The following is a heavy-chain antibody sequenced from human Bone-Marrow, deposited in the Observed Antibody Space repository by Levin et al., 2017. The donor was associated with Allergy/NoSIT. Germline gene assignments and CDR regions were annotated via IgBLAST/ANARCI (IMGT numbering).Heavy chain of an antibody. D-gene: IGHD3-22*01. CDR3: AKDTEYYYDTTGYYNY. CDR2: ISWNSGSI. J-gene: IGHJ4*01. V-gene: IGHV3-9*01. CDR1: GFTFDHYA. Sequence: PGGSLRLSCAASGFTFDHYAMHWVRQAPGKGLEWVAGISWNSGSICYEDSVKGRFTISRDNAKNSLYLQMNSLRPEDTAFYYCAKDTEYYYDTTGYYNYWGHGTLVAVSS.